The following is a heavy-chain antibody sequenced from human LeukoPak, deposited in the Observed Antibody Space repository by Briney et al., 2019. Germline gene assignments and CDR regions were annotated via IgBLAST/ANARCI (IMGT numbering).Heavy chain of an antibody. J-gene: IGHJ6*03. CDR1: GFTFSSYS. CDR3: ARDLLGYNYYYMDV. V-gene: IGHV3-21*01. CDR2: ISGSSSYI. D-gene: IGHD3-16*02. Sequence: GGSLRLSCAASGFTFSSYSMNWVRQAPGKGLEWVSSISGSSSYIYYADSVRGRFTISRDNAKNSLYLQMNSLRAEDTAVYYCARDLLGYNYYYMDVWGKGTTVTVSS.